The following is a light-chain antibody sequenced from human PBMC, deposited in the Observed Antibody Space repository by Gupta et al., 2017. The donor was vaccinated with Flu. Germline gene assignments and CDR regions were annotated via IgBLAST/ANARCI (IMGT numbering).Light chain of an antibody. CDR3: QQDDTSPYT. V-gene: IGKV3-20*01. CDR2: RAS. J-gene: IGKJ2*01. Sequence: IILTQSPGTLSLSPGGRATLSCRTSQGVTSSYLAWYQQKPGQAPRLLIYRASSRATGIPDRFSGSGSGTDFTLTISGLEPEDFAVYYCQQDDTSPYTFGQGTKLEIK. CDR1: QGVTSSY.